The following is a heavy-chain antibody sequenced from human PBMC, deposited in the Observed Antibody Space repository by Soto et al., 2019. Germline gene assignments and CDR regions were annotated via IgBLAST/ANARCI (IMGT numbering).Heavy chain of an antibody. CDR3: ARGFDFWSGYPNYFDY. CDR2: IYYSVST. J-gene: IGHJ4*02. Sequence: PSETLSLTCTVSGGSISSGGYYWSWTRQHPGKGLEWIGYIYYSVSTYYNPSLKSRVTIAVDTSKNQFSLKLSSVTAADTAVYYCARGFDFWSGYPNYFDYWGQGTLVTVSS. CDR1: GGSISSGGYY. D-gene: IGHD3-3*01. V-gene: IGHV4-31*03.